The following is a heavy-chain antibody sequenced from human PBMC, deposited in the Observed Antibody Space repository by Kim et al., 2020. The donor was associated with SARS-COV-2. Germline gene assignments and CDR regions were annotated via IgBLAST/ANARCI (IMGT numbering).Heavy chain of an antibody. Sequence: GGSLRLSCAASGFTFSSYAMHWVRQAPGKGLEWVAVISYDGSNKYYADSVKGRFTISRDNSKNTLYLQMNSLRAEDTAVYYCASYGYGDYWGQGTLVTVSS. CDR3: ASYGYGDY. D-gene: IGHD5-12*01. CDR1: GFTFSSYA. CDR2: ISYDGSNK. J-gene: IGHJ4*02. V-gene: IGHV3-30-3*01.